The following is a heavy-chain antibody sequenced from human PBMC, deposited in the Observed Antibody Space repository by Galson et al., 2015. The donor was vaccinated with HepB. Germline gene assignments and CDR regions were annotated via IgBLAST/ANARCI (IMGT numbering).Heavy chain of an antibody. D-gene: IGHD3-3*01. CDR3: ARVVYCSSTSCYSYDFWSGYYTPEFGAFDI. CDR1: GFTFSSYG. CDR2: ISGSGGST. J-gene: IGHJ3*02. V-gene: IGHV3-23*01. Sequence: SLRLSCAASGFTFSSYGMSRVRQAPGKGLEWVSGISGSGGSTDYADSVKGRFTISRDNSKNTLYLQMNSLRAEDTAVYYCARVVYCSSTSCYSYDFWSGYYTPEFGAFDIWGQGTMVTVSS.